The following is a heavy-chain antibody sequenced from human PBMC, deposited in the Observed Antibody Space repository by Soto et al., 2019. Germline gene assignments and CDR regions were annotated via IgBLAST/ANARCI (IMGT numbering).Heavy chain of an antibody. Sequence: EVQLVESGGGLVQPGGSLRLSCAASGLTFSSYWMHWVRQAPGKGLVWVSRINSDGSSTNYADSVKGRFTISRDNAKNTLYLQMSSLRAEDTAVYYCALSYTVTTDCWGQGTLVTVSS. CDR1: GLTFSSYW. CDR3: ALSYTVTTDC. J-gene: IGHJ4*02. D-gene: IGHD4-17*01. V-gene: IGHV3-74*01. CDR2: INSDGSST.